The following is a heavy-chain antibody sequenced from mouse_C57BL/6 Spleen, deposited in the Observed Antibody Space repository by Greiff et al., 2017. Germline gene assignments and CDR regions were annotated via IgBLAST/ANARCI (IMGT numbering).Heavy chain of an antibody. Sequence: QVQLKQSGAELVRPGASVTLSCKASGYTFTDYEMHWVKQTPVHGLEWIGAIAPETGGTAYNQKFKGKAILTADKSSSTAYMEIRSLTSEDSAVYYCTRRCYDGYSFDYWGQGTTLTVSS. CDR1: GYTFTDYE. J-gene: IGHJ2*01. D-gene: IGHD2-3*01. V-gene: IGHV1-15*01. CDR2: IAPETGGT. CDR3: TRRCYDGYSFDY.